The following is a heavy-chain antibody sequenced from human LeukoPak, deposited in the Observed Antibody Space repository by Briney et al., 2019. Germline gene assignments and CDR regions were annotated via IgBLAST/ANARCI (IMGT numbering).Heavy chain of an antibody. Sequence: GASVKVSCKASGYTFTGYYMHRVRQAPGQGLEWMGWINPNSGGTNYAQKFQGRVTMTRDTSISTAYMELSRLRSDDTAVYYCAREGSGSYAPSDAFDIWGQGTMVTVSS. D-gene: IGHD1-26*01. V-gene: IGHV1-2*02. CDR2: INPNSGGT. CDR3: AREGSGSYAPSDAFDI. CDR1: GYTFTGYY. J-gene: IGHJ3*02.